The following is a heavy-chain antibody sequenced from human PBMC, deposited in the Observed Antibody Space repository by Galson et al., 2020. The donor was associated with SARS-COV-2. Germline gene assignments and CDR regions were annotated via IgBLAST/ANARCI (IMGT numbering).Heavy chain of an antibody. Sequence: GGSLRLSCAASGFTFSSYAMTWVRQAPGKGLEWVSVSRGNGCSRYYADSVQGRFTISRDNSKNTLYLQMNSLRAEDTAVYYCAKSRGYYTFDYWGQGILVTVTS. CDR2: SRGNGCSR. D-gene: IGHD3-3*01. CDR3: AKSRGYYTFDY. V-gene: IGHV3-23*01. J-gene: IGHJ4*02. CDR1: GFTFSSYA.